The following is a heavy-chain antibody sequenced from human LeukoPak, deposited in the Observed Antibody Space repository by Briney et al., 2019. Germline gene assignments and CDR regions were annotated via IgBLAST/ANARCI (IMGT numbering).Heavy chain of an antibody. Sequence: GGSLRLSCAASGFTFDSFEMTWVRQAPGKGLEWVSYISSSASTIYYADSVKGRFTISRDNAKNSLYLQMNSLRAEDTAVYYCARSRSGYFRYFDYRGQGALVTVSS. CDR2: ISSSASTI. D-gene: IGHD3-22*01. CDR1: GFTFDSFE. CDR3: ARSRSGYFRYFDY. V-gene: IGHV3-48*03. J-gene: IGHJ4*02.